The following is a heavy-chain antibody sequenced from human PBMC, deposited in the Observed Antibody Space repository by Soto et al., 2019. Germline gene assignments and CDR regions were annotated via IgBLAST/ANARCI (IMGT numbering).Heavy chain of an antibody. CDR1: GGSISSIRYY. J-gene: IGHJ4*02. CDR3: ARRPITGPLR. V-gene: IGHV4-39*01. CDR2: IYYSGST. D-gene: IGHD3-10*01. Sequence: QLQLQESGPGLVKPSETLSLTCTVSGGSISSIRYYSGWIRQPPGKGLEWIGSIYYSGSTYYNPSLKSRVTLSVDTSKNEFSLKLSSVTGADTAVYYCARRPITGPLRWGQGTLVTVSS.